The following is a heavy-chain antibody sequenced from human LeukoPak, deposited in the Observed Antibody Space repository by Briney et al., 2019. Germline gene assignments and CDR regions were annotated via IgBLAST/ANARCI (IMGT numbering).Heavy chain of an antibody. D-gene: IGHD3-10*01. V-gene: IGHV4-59*01. J-gene: IGHJ4*02. CDR1: GDSIRTYH. Sequence: PSETLSLTCTVSGDSIRTYHWNWIRQSPAKGLEWIGSAHYSGSGNHNPSLKSRLTISVDTSKNQVSLKLSSITAADTAVYYCARDEINYGSGSYFDFWGQGTLVTVSS. CDR2: AHYSGSG. CDR3: ARDEINYGSGSYFDF.